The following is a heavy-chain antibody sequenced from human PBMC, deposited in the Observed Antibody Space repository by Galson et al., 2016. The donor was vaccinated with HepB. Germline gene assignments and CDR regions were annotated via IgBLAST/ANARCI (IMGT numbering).Heavy chain of an antibody. J-gene: IGHJ4*02. CDR3: ASAKGLLEWLVRYYFDY. CDR2: ISSSSSYV. Sequence: SLRLSCAASGFIFSSYTMSWVRQAPGKGLEWVSSISSSSSYVDYADTVKGRFTISRDNAKNSLYLQMNSLRAEDTAVYYCASAKGLLEWLVRYYFDYWGQGTLVTVSS. D-gene: IGHD3-3*01. CDR1: GFIFSSYT. V-gene: IGHV3-21*01.